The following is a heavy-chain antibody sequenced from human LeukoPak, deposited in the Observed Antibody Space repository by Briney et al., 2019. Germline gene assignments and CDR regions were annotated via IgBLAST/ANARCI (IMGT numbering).Heavy chain of an antibody. CDR2: IIPIFGTA. CDR3: ASYSRPENYDYYDSSGYSYDAFDI. J-gene: IGHJ3*02. Sequence: WASVKVSCKASGGTFSSYAISWVRQAPGQGLEWMGGIIPIFGTANYAQKFQGRVTITADKSTSTAYMELSSLRSEDTAVYYCASYSRPENYDYYDSSGYSYDAFDIWGQGTMVTVSS. D-gene: IGHD3-22*01. CDR1: GGTFSSYA. V-gene: IGHV1-69*06.